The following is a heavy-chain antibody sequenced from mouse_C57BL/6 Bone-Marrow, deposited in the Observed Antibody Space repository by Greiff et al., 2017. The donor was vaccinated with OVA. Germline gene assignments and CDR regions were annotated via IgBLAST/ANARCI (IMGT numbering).Heavy chain of an antibody. D-gene: IGHD2-2*01. CDR1: GYTFTSYW. J-gene: IGHJ1*03. Sequence: QVQLQQPGAELVMPGASVKLSCKASGYTFTSYWMHWVKQRPGQGLEWIGEIDPSDSYTNYNQKFKGKSTLTVDKSSSTAYMQLSSLTSEDSAVYYCARGGYDGSYWYFDVWGTGTTVTVSS. CDR3: ARGGYDGSYWYFDV. CDR2: IDPSDSYT. V-gene: IGHV1-69*01.